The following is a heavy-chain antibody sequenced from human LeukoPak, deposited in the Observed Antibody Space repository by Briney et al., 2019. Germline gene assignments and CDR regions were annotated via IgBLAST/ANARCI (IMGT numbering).Heavy chain of an antibody. Sequence: PGGSLRLSCAASGFTFSGYSMNWVRQAPGKGLEWVSYISSSSSTIYYADSVKGRFTISRDNDKNSLYLQMNRLRAKDTPVFYCARVGSGSNYPPNYFDYWGQGTLVTVSS. CDR1: GFTFSGYS. CDR3: ARVGSGSNYPPNYFDY. D-gene: IGHD1-26*01. J-gene: IGHJ4*02. V-gene: IGHV3-48*04. CDR2: ISSSSSTI.